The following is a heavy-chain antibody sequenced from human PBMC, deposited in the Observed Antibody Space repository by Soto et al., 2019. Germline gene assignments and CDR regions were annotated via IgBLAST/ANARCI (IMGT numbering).Heavy chain of an antibody. CDR2: ISGSGSST. J-gene: IGHJ4*02. V-gene: IGHV3-23*01. CDR3: AKDRGASPGFDY. Sequence: GSLRLSCAASGFMFSSYVMSWVRQAPGKGLEWVAAISGSGSSTFYADSVKGRFTISRDNSKNTLYLQMNSLRAEDTAVHYCAKDRGASPGFDYWGQGTLVTVSS. D-gene: IGHD3-10*01. CDR1: GFMFSSYV.